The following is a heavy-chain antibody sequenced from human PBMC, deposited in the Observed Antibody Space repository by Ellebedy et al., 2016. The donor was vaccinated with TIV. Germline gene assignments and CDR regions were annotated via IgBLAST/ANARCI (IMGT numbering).Heavy chain of an antibody. V-gene: IGHV4-34*01. CDR3: ASTTYYYGSGSYAPFDY. CDR1: GGSFSGYY. Sequence: SETLSLTXAVYGGSFSGYYWSWIRQPPGKGLEWIGEINHSGSTNYNPSLKSRVTISVDTSKNQFSLKLSSVTAADTAVYYCASTTYYYGSGSYAPFDYWGQGTLVTVSS. D-gene: IGHD3-10*01. J-gene: IGHJ4*02. CDR2: INHSGST.